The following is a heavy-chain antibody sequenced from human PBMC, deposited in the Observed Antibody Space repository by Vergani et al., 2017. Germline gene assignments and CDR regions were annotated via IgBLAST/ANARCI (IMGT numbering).Heavy chain of an antibody. CDR1: GYIFKNYY. Sequence: VQLVQSGAEVRKPGASVTVSCTASGYIFKNYYIHWLRQAPGQAFEWMGILNPTTGHTTSAQKFMGRVDMTRDPSTDTSTRTVQMTISSLRSEDTAVDYCARSIGYCAGASGRAYYCDHWCEGARVTDSS. J-gene: IGHJ5*02. D-gene: IGHD2-21*01. V-gene: IGHV1-46*02. CDR2: LNPTTGHT. CDR3: ARSIGYCAGASGRAYYCDH.